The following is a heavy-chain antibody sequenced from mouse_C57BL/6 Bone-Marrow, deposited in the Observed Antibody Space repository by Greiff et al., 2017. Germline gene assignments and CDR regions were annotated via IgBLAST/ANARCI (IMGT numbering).Heavy chain of an antibody. Sequence: QVQLQQPGAELVKPGASVKMSCKASGYTFTSYWITWVKQRPGQGLEWIGDIYPGSGSTNYNEKFKSKATLTVDTSSSTAYMQLRILTSEDSAVYYCASKSFAYWGQGTLVTVSA. CDR3: ASKSFAY. J-gene: IGHJ3*01. D-gene: IGHD6-2*01. CDR2: IYPGSGST. V-gene: IGHV1-55*01. CDR1: GYTFTSYW.